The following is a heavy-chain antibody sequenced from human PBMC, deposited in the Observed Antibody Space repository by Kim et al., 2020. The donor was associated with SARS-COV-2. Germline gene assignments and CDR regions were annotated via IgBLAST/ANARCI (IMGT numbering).Heavy chain of an antibody. CDR2: IYYSGST. J-gene: IGHJ4*01. CDR3: ARGGHEGSSVNFDY. CDR1: GGSISSGSYY. V-gene: IGHV4-31*03. D-gene: IGHD6-13*01. Sequence: SETLSLTCTVSGGSISSGSYYWSWIRQHPGKGLEWIGYIYYSGSTYHNPSLKSRVTISRDTSKNQFSLELSSVTAADTAVYYCARGGHEGSSVNFDYWG.